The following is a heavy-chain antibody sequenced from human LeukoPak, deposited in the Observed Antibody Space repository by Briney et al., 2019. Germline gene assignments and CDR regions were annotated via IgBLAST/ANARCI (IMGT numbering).Heavy chain of an antibody. D-gene: IGHD3-22*01. Sequence: GGSLRPSCAASGFTFSSYAMSWVRQAPGKGLEWVSAISGSGATTYYAESVKGRFTISRDNSKNTLYLRMNSLRAEDTAVYYCAKDKTREMVIRHYYYYYYMDVWGKGTTVTVSS. CDR3: AKDKTREMVIRHYYYYYYMDV. V-gene: IGHV3-23*01. CDR2: ISGSGATT. CDR1: GFTFSSYA. J-gene: IGHJ6*03.